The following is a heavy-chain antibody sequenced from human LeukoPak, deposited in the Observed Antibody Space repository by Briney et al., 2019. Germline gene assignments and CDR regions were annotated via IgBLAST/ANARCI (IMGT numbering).Heavy chain of an antibody. J-gene: IGHJ6*03. Sequence: SETLSLTCTVSGGSISSYDWRWIRQPPGKGLEWIGYIYYSGSTNYNPSLKSRVTISVDTSKNQFSLKLSSVTAADTAVYYCARGGVRQECLLAANANEYYYYYMVVWGKGTTVTVSS. CDR3: ARGGVRQECLLAANANEYYYYYMVV. D-gene: IGHD3-3*01. V-gene: IGHV4-59*01. CDR1: GGSISSYD. CDR2: IYYSGST.